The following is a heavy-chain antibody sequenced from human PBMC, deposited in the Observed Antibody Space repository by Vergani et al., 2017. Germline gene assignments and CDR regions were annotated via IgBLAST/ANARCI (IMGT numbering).Heavy chain of an antibody. D-gene: IGHD2-2*01. Sequence: QVQLQESGPGLVKPSQTLSLTCTVSGGSISSGGYYWSWIRQHPGKGLEWIGYIYYSGSTYYNPSLKSRVTISVDTSKNQFSLKLSSVTAADTAVYYCARGPGYCSSTSCSYYYYYMDVWGQGTTVTVSS. CDR3: ARGPGYCSSTSCSYYYYYMDV. CDR2: IYYSGST. CDR1: GGSISSGGYY. J-gene: IGHJ6*03. V-gene: IGHV4-31*03.